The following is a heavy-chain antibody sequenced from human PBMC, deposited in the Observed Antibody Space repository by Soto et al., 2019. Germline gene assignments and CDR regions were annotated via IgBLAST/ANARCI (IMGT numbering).Heavy chain of an antibody. CDR3: AKQALADYDFWSGYPPIDY. V-gene: IGHV3-23*01. CDR1: GFTFSSYA. Sequence: GGSLRLSCAASGFTFSSYAMSWVRQAPGKGLEWVSAISGSGGSTYYADSVKGRFTISRDNSKNTLYLQMNSLRAEDTAVYYCAKQALADYDFWSGYPPIDYWGQGTLVTVSS. D-gene: IGHD3-3*01. CDR2: ISGSGGST. J-gene: IGHJ4*02.